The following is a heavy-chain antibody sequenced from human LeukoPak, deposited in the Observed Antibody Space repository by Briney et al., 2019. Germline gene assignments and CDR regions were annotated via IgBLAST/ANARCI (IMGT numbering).Heavy chain of an antibody. D-gene: IGHD3-22*01. Sequence: SETLPLTCTVSGGSISSSSYYWGWIRQPPGKGLEWIGSIYYSGSTYYNPSLKSRVTISVDTSKNQFSLKLSSVTAADTAVYYCARHYSDSSGSFDYWGQGTLVTVSS. CDR2: IYYSGST. V-gene: IGHV4-39*01. CDR3: ARHYSDSSGSFDY. J-gene: IGHJ4*02. CDR1: GGSISSSSYY.